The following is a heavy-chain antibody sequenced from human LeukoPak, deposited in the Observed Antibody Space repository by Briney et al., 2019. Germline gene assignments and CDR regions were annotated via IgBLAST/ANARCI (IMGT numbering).Heavy chain of an antibody. D-gene: IGHD5-18*01. CDR2: ISGSGGST. V-gene: IGHV3-23*01. CDR1: GFTFSSYA. J-gene: IGHJ6*03. Sequence: PGGSLRLSCAASGFTFSSYAMSWVRQAPGKGLEWVSAISGSGGSTYYADSVKGRITISRDNSKNTLYLQMNSLRAEDTAVYYCAKVGIQAYYYYYYMDVWGKGTTVTVSS. CDR3: AKVGIQAYYYYYYMDV.